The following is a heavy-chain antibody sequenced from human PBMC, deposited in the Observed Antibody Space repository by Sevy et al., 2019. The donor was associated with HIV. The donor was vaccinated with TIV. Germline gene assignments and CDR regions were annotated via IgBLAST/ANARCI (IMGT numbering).Heavy chain of an antibody. CDR2: IYHSGST. J-gene: IGHJ6*03. Sequence: SESLSLTCAVSGYSISSGYYWGWIRQPPGKGLEWIGSIYHSGSTYYNPSLKSRVTISVDTSKNQFSLKLSSVTAADTDVYYCARDLGSGWPDYYYYYMDVWGKGTTVTVSS. V-gene: IGHV4-38-2*02. D-gene: IGHD6-19*01. CDR3: ARDLGSGWPDYYYYYMDV. CDR1: GYSISSGYY.